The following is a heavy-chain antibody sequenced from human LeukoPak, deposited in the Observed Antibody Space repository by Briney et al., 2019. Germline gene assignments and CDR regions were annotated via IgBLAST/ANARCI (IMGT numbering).Heavy chain of an antibody. J-gene: IGHJ4*02. CDR2: LKQDGGEI. V-gene: IGHV3-7*01. Sequence: GGSLRLSCAASGFRFSNYWMSWVRQAPGKGLERVANLKQDGGEIDSADSMKGRFTMSRDNTRNSVYLEVNNLRAEDTGVYYCARIGYRSSSFDYWGRGTLVTVSS. CDR3: ARIGYRSSSFDY. CDR1: GFRFSNYW. D-gene: IGHD6-13*01.